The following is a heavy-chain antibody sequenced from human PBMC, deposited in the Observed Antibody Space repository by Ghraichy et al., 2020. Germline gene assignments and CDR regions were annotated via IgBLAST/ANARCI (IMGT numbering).Heavy chain of an antibody. Sequence: GGSLRLSCTASGFPLSNYAMSWVRQTPGKGLECVSSIEGGSVDSYYTDSVKGRFIISRDDPRNTLYLQMNSLRDEDTAVYYCAPDGVSADGLWNYIDPWGQGTLVTVSS. CDR3: APDGVSADGLWNYIDP. V-gene: IGHV3-23*01. D-gene: IGHD1-7*01. CDR1: GFPLSNYA. CDR2: IEGGSVDS. J-gene: IGHJ5*02.